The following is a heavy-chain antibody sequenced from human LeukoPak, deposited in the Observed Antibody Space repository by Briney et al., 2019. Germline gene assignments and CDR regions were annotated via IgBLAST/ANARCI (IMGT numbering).Heavy chain of an antibody. J-gene: IGHJ6*02. Sequence: PSETLSLTCTVSGGSISRYYWSWIRQPAGKGLEWIGRIYTSGSTNYNPSLKSRITMSLDTSKNQISLNLTSVTAAGTAVYYCARVSTVAEDYYYGMDVWGQGTTVTVSS. CDR1: GGSISRYY. CDR3: ARVSTVAEDYYYGMDV. D-gene: IGHD6-19*01. V-gene: IGHV4-4*07. CDR2: IYTSGST.